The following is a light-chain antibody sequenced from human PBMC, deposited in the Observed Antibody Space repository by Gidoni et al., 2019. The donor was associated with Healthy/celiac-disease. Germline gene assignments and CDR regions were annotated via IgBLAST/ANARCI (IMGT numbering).Light chain of an antibody. J-gene: IGLJ1*01. V-gene: IGLV3-1*01. CDR1: KLGDKY. CDR2: QDS. Sequence: SYELTQPPSVSVPPGQTASITCSGDKLGDKYACWYQQKPGQSPVLVIYQDSKRPSGIPERFSGSNSGNTATLTISGTQAMDEADYYCQAWDSSTHVFGTGTKVTVL. CDR3: QAWDSSTHV.